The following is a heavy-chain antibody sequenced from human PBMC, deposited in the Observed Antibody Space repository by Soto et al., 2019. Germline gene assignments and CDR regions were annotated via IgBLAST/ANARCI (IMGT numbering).Heavy chain of an antibody. CDR3: ARGPKDYGSGSYYSGNRADDY. J-gene: IGHJ4*02. Sequence: EVQLVESGGGLVQPGGSLRLSCAASGFTFSSYSMNWVRQAPGKGLEWVSYISSSSSTIYYADSVKGRFTISRDNAKNSLYLQMNSLRAEDTAVYYCARGPKDYGSGSYYSGNRADDYWGQGTLVTVSS. V-gene: IGHV3-48*01. CDR2: ISSSSSTI. D-gene: IGHD3-10*01. CDR1: GFTFSSYS.